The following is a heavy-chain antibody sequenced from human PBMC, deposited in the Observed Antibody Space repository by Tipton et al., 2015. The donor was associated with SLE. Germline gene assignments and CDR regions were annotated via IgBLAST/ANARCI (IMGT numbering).Heavy chain of an antibody. J-gene: IGHJ4*02. D-gene: IGHD3-22*01. V-gene: IGHV4-59*08. CDR2: IYSAGTT. Sequence: LRLSCTVSGVSISRYYWSWIRQPPGKGLEWIGYIYSAGTTKFNPSLGGRVTLSADTSKNQLSLQLHSVTAADTAVYYCARLSDYDSGGYYPWYFDYWGQGTLVTVSS. CDR1: GVSISRYY. CDR3: ARLSDYDSGGYYPWYFDY.